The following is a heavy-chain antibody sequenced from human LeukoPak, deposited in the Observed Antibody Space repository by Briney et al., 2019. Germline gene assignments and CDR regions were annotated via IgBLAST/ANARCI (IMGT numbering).Heavy chain of an antibody. J-gene: IGHJ4*02. Sequence: GGSLRLSCAASGFTFSSYGMHWVRQAPGKGLEWVAVIWYDGSNKYYADSVKGRFTISRDNSKNTLYLQMNSLRAEGTAVYYCARETSSWPYFDYWGQGTLVTVSS. V-gene: IGHV3-33*01. D-gene: IGHD6-13*01. CDR2: IWYDGSNK. CDR1: GFTFSSYG. CDR3: ARETSSWPYFDY.